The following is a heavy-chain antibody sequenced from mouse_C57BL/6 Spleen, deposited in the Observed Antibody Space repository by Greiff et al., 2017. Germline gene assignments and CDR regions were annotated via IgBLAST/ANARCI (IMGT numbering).Heavy chain of an antibody. J-gene: IGHJ2*01. D-gene: IGHD1-1*01. CDR2: IYPGSGNT. Sequence: QVQLQQSGAELARPGASVKMSCKASGYTFTSYWISWVKQRPGQGLEWIGEIYPGSGNTYYNEKFKGKDTLTADKSSSTAYMELRSLTSEDSAVXFWARTRITTVVVPCDYWGQGTTLTVSS. CDR1: GYTFTSYW. V-gene: IGHV1-81*01. CDR3: ARTRITTVVVPCDY.